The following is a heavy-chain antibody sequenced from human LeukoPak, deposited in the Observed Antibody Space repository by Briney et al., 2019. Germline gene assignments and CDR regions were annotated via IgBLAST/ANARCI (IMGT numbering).Heavy chain of an antibody. CDR1: GFTFSSYS. D-gene: IGHD3-3*01. CDR3: ARLGMVDYFDY. Sequence: GGSLRLSCAASGFTFSSYSMNWVRQAPGKGLGWVSSISSSSSYIYYADSVKGRFTISRDNAKNSLYLQMNSLRAEDTAVYYCARLGMVDYFDYWGQGTLVTVSS. V-gene: IGHV3-21*01. CDR2: ISSSSSYI. J-gene: IGHJ4*02.